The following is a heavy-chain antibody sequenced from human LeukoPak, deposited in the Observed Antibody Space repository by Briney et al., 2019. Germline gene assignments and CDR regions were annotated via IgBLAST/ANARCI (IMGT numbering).Heavy chain of an antibody. Sequence: SETLSLTCTFSGASISNYYCSWIRQPPGKGLEWIGYIHYSGIINYNPSLRGRATMSVDTSKNQLSLKVRSVTAADTAVYYCTTILYGANGFDYWGQGTLVTVSP. CDR3: TTILYGANGFDY. J-gene: IGHJ4*02. CDR1: GASISNYY. D-gene: IGHD4/OR15-4a*01. CDR2: IHYSGII. V-gene: IGHV4-59*01.